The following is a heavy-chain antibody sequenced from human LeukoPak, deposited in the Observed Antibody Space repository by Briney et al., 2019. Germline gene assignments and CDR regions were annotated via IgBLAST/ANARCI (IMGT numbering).Heavy chain of an antibody. CDR2: IRSKANNYAT. Sequence: PGGSLRLSCAASGFTFSGSAMHWVRQASGKGLEWVGRIRSKANNYATTYAASVKGRFTISRDDSKNTAYLEMNSLKTDDTAVYYCTRPSQDSSSGRLEYWGQGTLVTVSS. V-gene: IGHV3-73*01. CDR1: GFTFSGSA. J-gene: IGHJ4*02. D-gene: IGHD6-25*01. CDR3: TRPSQDSSSGRLEY.